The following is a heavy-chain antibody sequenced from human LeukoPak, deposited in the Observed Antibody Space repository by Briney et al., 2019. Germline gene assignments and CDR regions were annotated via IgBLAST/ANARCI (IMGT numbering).Heavy chain of an antibody. CDR3: AKVCSGWLLDYYYYYMDV. Sequence: HPGGSLRLSCAASGFTFSSYGMSWVRQAPGKGLEWVSAISGSGGSTYYADSVKGRFTISRDNSKNTLYLQMNSLRAEDTAVYYCAKVCSGWLLDYYYYYMDVWGKGTTVTISS. V-gene: IGHV3-23*01. J-gene: IGHJ6*03. D-gene: IGHD6-19*01. CDR1: GFTFSSYG. CDR2: ISGSGGST.